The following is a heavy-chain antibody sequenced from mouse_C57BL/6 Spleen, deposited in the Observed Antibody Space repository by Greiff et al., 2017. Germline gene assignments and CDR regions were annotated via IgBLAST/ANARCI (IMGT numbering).Heavy chain of an antibody. Sequence: QVQLQQPGAELVRPGSSVKLSCKASGYTFTSYWMAWVKQRPGQGLEWIGNIYPSDSETHYNQKFKDKATLTVDKSSSTAYMQLSSLTSEDSAVYYCARGDYYGAWFAYWGQGTLVTVSA. CDR1: GYTFTSYW. CDR3: ARGDYYGAWFAY. CDR2: IYPSDSET. V-gene: IGHV1-61*01. D-gene: IGHD1-1*01. J-gene: IGHJ3*01.